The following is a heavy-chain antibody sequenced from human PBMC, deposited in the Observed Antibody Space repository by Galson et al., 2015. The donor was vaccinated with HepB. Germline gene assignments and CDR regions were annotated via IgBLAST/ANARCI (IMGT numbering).Heavy chain of an antibody. J-gene: IGHJ3*02. CDR2: TYYRSKWYN. CDR3: ARCGYSGYDWGFSCAFDI. D-gene: IGHD5-12*01. V-gene: IGHV6-1*01. CDR1: GDSVSSNSAA. Sequence: CAISGDSVSSNSAAWSWIRQSPSRGLEWLGRTYYRSKWYNDYAVSVKSRITINPDTSKNQFSLQLNSVTPEDTAVYYCARCGYSGYDWGFSCAFDIWGQGTMVTVSS.